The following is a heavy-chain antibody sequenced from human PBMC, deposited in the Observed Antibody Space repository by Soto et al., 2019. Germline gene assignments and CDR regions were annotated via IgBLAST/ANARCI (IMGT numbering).Heavy chain of an antibody. D-gene: IGHD2-2*01. J-gene: IGHJ4*02. CDR3: ARGGLLGHCGSNTCHNSFDH. Sequence: SETLSLTCDVSGGSINSGGYSWSWIRQPPGKGLEWVGYIYQSGSTYYNPSLRSRLTISIDRSKNQFSLKLTSVTAADTAVYYCARGGLLGHCGSNTCHNSFDHWGQGTLVTVSS. V-gene: IGHV4-30-2*01. CDR1: GGSINSGGYS. CDR2: IYQSGST.